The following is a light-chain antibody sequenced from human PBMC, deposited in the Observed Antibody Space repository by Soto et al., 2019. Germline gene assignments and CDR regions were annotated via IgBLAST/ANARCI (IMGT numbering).Light chain of an antibody. CDR3: QQYDNLHT. CDR2: DAS. V-gene: IGKV1-33*01. Sequence: IHMTPSASSLSASVGDRVTITCQASQNINNYLNWYQQKPGRAPKLLIYDASNLEAGVPSRFRGSGSGTDFTFTISRLQPEDIAAYYCQQYDNLHTFGQGTQLENK. CDR1: QNINNY. J-gene: IGKJ5*01.